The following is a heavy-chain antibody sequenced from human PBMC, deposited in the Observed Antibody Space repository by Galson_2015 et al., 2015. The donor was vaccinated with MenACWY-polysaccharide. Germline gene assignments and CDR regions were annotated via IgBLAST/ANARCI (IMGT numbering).Heavy chain of an antibody. D-gene: IGHD1-1*01. CDR2: ISASSSAI. CDR3: ALYNWNDKGGALDI. J-gene: IGHJ3*02. CDR1: GFTFSSYW. V-gene: IGHV3-48*02. Sequence: SLRLSCAASGFTFSSYWMHWVRQAPGEGLEWVSYISASSSAIYYADSVKGRFTISRDNAKKSLYLQMNSLRDEDTAVYYCALYNWNDKGGALDIWGRGTMVTVSS.